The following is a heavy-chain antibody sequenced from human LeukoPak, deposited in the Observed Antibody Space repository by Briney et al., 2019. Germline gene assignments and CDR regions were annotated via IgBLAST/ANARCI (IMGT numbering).Heavy chain of an antibody. V-gene: IGHV4-38-2*02. CDR1: GYSISSGYY. CDR3: ARIPYYYGSGSSSTGSIAYYFDY. D-gene: IGHD3-10*01. J-gene: IGHJ4*02. Sequence: SETLSLTCTVSGYSISSGYYWGWIRPPPGKWLEWIGSIYHSGSTYYNPSLKSRVTISVDTSKNQFSLKLSSVTAADTAVYYCARIPYYYGSGSSSTGSIAYYFDYWGQGTLVTVSS. CDR2: IYHSGST.